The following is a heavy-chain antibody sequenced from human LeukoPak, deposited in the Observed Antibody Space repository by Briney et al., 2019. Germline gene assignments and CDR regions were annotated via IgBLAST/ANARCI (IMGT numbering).Heavy chain of an antibody. CDR1: GFTFSSYS. D-gene: IGHD3-22*01. V-gene: IGHV3-21*01. CDR2: ISSSSSYI. Sequence: SLRLSCASSGFTFSSYSMGSVRQAAGNGLGWVSSISSSSSYIYYAGSVKGRFTISRDIGKNSLYLQMNSLRAEDTAVYYCAASSGSGNYAYYFDYWGEGTVVTVSS. J-gene: IGHJ4*02. CDR3: AASSGSGNYAYYFDY.